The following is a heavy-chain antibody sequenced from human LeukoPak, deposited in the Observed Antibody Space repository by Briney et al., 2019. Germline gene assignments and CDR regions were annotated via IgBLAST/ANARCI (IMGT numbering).Heavy chain of an antibody. D-gene: IGHD6-6*01. J-gene: IGHJ4*02. CDR1: GGSFSGYY. CDR3: ARRPYSSSSWVY. Sequence: SETLSLTCAVYGGSFSGYYWSWIRQPPGKGLEWIGEINHSGSTNYNPSLKSRVTISVDTSKNQFSLKLSSVTAADTAVYYCARRPYSSSSWVYWGQGTLVTVSS. CDR2: INHSGST. V-gene: IGHV4-34*01.